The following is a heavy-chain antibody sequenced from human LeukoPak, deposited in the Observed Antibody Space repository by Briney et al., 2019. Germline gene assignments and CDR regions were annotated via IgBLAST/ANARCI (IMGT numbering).Heavy chain of an antibody. CDR3: AKDEESGMDV. J-gene: IGHJ6*04. CDR1: GFTFSSYA. V-gene: IGHV3-23*01. Sequence: GGSLRLSCAASGFTFSSYAMSWLRQAPGKGLEWVSAISGSGGRTYYADSVKGRFTISRDNSKNTLYLQMNSLRAEDTAVYYCAKDEESGMDVWGKGTTVTVSS. CDR2: ISGSGGRT.